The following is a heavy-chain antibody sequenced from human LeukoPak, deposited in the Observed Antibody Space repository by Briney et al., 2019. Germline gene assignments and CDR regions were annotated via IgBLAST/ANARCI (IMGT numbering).Heavy chain of an antibody. J-gene: IGHJ4*02. Sequence: GGSLRLSCAASGFTFSSYGIHWVRQSPGKGLEWLTFIKYDGTRTDYEDSVKGRFTVSRDNSKNTLYLQMSNLRDEDTAVYYCVKDTIFTVDPFDYWGQGTLVTVSS. CDR1: GFTFSSYG. CDR3: VKDTIFTVDPFDY. CDR2: IKYDGTRT. V-gene: IGHV3-30*02. D-gene: IGHD3-3*02.